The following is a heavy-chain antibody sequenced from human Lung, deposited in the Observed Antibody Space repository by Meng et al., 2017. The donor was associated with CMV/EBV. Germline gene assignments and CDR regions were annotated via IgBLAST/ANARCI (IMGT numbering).Heavy chain of an antibody. CDR1: GFTFSSYW. J-gene: IGHJ3*02. D-gene: IGHD3-10*01. CDR3: VSPRRGAFDI. V-gene: IGHV3-7*01. Sequence: ESLKISCAASGFTFSSYWMSWVRQAPGKGLEWVANIKQDGSEKYYVDSVKGRFTISRDNAKNSLYLQMNSLRAEDTAVYYCVSPRRGAFDIWGQGTMVTVSS. CDR2: IKQDGSEK.